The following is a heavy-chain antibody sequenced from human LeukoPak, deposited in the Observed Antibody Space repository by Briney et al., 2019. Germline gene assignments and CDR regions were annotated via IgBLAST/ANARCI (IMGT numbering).Heavy chain of an antibody. D-gene: IGHD3-3*01. CDR1: GFNFSIYG. Sequence: GGSLRLSCAASGFNFSIYGMHWVWQAPGKGLEWVTFVRYDQSATVYADSVQGRFAISRDNYKNTVYLQMNSLRVEDTALYFCVKDQGECPGSRCYLRFLEYWGQGTLVIVSS. V-gene: IGHV3-30*02. CDR2: VRYDQSAT. J-gene: IGHJ4*02. CDR3: VKDQGECPGSRCYLRFLEY.